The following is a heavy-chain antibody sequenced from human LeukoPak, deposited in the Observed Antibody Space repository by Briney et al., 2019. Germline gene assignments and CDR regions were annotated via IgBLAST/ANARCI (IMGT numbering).Heavy chain of an antibody. D-gene: IGHD5-18*01. CDR3: ARARRIQLWVGGNWSDP. CDR1: GGSISSGDYY. V-gene: IGHV4-30-4*01. J-gene: IGHJ5*02. Sequence: SETLSLTCTVSGGSISSGDYYWSWIRQPPGKGLGWIGYISYSGSTYYNPSLQSRVTISVDTSKNQFSLNLNSVTATDTAVYYCARARRIQLWVGGNWSDPWGQGTLVTVSS. CDR2: ISYSGST.